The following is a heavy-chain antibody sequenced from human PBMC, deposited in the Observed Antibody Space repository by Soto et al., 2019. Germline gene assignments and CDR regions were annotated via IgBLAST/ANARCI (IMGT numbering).Heavy chain of an antibody. V-gene: IGHV3-23*01. J-gene: IGHJ4*02. CDR1: GFTFSSYA. CDR2: ISGSGGRT. CDR3: AKDEVATINSYYFDY. Sequence: GGSLRLSCAASGFTFSSYAMSWVRQAPGKGLEWVSAISGSGGRTYYADSVKGRFTISRDNSKNTLYLQMNSLRAEDTAVYYCAKDEVATINSYYFDYWGQGTLVTVSS. D-gene: IGHD5-12*01.